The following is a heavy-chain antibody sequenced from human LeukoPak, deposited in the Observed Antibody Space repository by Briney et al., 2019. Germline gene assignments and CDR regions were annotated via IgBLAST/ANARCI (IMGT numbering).Heavy chain of an antibody. CDR2: IYPGDSDT. Sequence: GESLEISCEGSGYSFTNYWIGWVRQVPGKGLEWMGIIYPGDSDTRYSPSFQGQVTITADKSISTAYLQWSSLKASDTAMYYCASRGGVGLYDALDIWGQGTMVTVSS. D-gene: IGHD1-26*01. J-gene: IGHJ3*02. V-gene: IGHV5-51*01. CDR1: GYSFTNYW. CDR3: ASRGGVGLYDALDI.